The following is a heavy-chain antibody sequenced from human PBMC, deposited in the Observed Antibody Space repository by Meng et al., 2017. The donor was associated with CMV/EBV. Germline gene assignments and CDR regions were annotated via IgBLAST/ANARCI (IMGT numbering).Heavy chain of an antibody. CDR2: IKWNGVST. D-gene: IGHD5-12*01. V-gene: IGHV3-20*04. Sequence: GGSLRLSCAASGFTSDAYGMRWVRQAPGKGLEWVSGIKWNGVSTGYADSVKGRFTISRDNAKNSLYLQMNSLRAEDTALYYCARDRDIVATVNYYYYGMDVWGQGTTVTVSS. J-gene: IGHJ6*02. CDR1: GFTSDAYG. CDR3: ARDRDIVATVNYYYYGMDV.